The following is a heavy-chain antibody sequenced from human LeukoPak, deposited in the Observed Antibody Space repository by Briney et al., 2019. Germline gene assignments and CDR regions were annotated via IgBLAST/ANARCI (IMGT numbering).Heavy chain of an antibody. CDR2: ISSSSGTI. CDR1: GFTFSGYS. V-gene: IGHV3-48*02. D-gene: IGHD3-9*01. Sequence: GGSLRLSCAASGFTFSGYSMNWVRQAPEKGLEWVSYISSSSGTIYYADSVKGRFTIPRDNAKNSLYLQMNSLRDEDTAVYYCARNFDWLPALDYWGQGTLVTVSS. CDR3: ARNFDWLPALDY. J-gene: IGHJ4*02.